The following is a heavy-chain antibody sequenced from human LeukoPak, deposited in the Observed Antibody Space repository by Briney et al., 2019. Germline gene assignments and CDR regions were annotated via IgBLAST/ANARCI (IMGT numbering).Heavy chain of an antibody. D-gene: IGHD3-9*01. Sequence: PGGSLRLSWAASGFTLDDYGMSWVRQAPGKGLEWISSISASSSSIYYADSVKGRFTISRDNAKNSLYLQMNSLRAEDTAVYYCARYYDILTGYARHFDLWGRGTLVTVSS. J-gene: IGHJ2*01. V-gene: IGHV3-21*01. CDR2: ISASSSSI. CDR3: ARYYDILTGYARHFDL. CDR1: GFTLDDYG.